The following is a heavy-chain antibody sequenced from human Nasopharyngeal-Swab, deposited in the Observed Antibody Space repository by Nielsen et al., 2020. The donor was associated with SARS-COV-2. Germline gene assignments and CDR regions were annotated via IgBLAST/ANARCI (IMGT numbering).Heavy chain of an antibody. V-gene: IGHV3-30*18. Sequence: LSLTCIASGFSFNNYGMHWVRQAPGKGLEWVAVISYEGSKKFYAESVEGRFTISRDYSKSTLYLQMDSLRTEDTAMYYCAKANVLFWFGQFKNDGFDIWGQGTMVAVSS. D-gene: IGHD3-10*01. CDR2: ISYEGSKK. CDR3: AKANVLFWFGQFKNDGFDI. CDR1: GFSFNNYG. J-gene: IGHJ3*02.